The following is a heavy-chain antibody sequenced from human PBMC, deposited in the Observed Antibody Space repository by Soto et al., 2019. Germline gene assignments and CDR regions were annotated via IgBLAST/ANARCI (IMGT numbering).Heavy chain of an antibody. CDR2: IYYSGST. CDR3: ARFAPGTDAYFDY. Sequence: QVQLQESGPGLEKPSETLSLTCTVSGGSISSYYWSWIRQPPGKGLEWIGYIYYSGSTNYNPSLKSRVTISVDTSKNQFSLKLSSVTAADTAVYYCARFAPGTDAYFDYWGQGTLVTVSS. J-gene: IGHJ4*02. V-gene: IGHV4-59*08. CDR1: GGSISSYY. D-gene: IGHD3-16*01.